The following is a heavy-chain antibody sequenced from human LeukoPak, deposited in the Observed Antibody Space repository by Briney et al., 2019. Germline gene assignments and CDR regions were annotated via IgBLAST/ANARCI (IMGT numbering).Heavy chain of an antibody. CDR3: ARAYSSSWYYFDY. D-gene: IGHD6-13*01. CDR2: VIPILGIA. V-gene: IGHV1-69*04. J-gene: IGHJ4*02. CDR1: GGTFSSYA. Sequence: SVKVSCKASGGTFSSYAISWVRQAPGQGLEWMGRVIPILGIANYAQKFQGRVTITADKSTSTAYMELSSLRSEDTAVYYCARAYSSSWYYFDYWGQGTLVTVSS.